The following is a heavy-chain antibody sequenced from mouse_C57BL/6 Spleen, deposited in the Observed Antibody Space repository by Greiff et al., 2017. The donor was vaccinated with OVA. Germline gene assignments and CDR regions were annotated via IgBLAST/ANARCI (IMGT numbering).Heavy chain of an antibody. D-gene: IGHD2-1*01. CDR1: GYSITSGYY. J-gene: IGHJ2*01. CDR3: AIYYGNYAYYFDN. CDR2: ISYDGNN. V-gene: IGHV3-6*01. Sequence: EVQLQQSGPGLVKPSQSLSLTCSVTGYSITSGYYWNWIRQFPGNQLEWVGYISYDGNNNYNPSLKNRISITRDTSKNQFFLKLKSVTTEDTATYYCAIYYGNYAYYFDNWGKGTTLTVSS.